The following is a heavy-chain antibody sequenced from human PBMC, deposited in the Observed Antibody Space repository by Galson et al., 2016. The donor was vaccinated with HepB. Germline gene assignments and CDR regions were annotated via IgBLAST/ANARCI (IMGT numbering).Heavy chain of an antibody. Sequence: SLRLSCAASGFTFSSHGFHWVRQAPGKGLEWVAVISYDGDKKYYAASVNGRFTIARDNSKNTLFLQLNTLRADDTAAYYCGLGQDEMPTIFDFWGQGALVTVSS. CDR1: GFTFSSHG. CDR2: ISYDGDKK. D-gene: IGHD3-3*01. CDR3: GLGQDEMPTIFDF. J-gene: IGHJ4*02. V-gene: IGHV3-30*12.